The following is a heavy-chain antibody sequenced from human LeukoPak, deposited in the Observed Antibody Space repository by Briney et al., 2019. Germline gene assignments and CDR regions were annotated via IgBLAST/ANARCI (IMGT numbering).Heavy chain of an antibody. Sequence: ASVKVSYKASGYTFTSYDINWVRQATGQGLEWMGWMNPNSGNTGYAQKFQGRVTMTRNTSISTAYMELSSLRSEDTAVYYCARVGGSYYKLSYYMDVWGKGTTVTVS. CDR3: ARVGGSYYKLSYYMDV. CDR1: GYTFTSYD. J-gene: IGHJ6*03. D-gene: IGHD1-26*01. CDR2: MNPNSGNT. V-gene: IGHV1-8*01.